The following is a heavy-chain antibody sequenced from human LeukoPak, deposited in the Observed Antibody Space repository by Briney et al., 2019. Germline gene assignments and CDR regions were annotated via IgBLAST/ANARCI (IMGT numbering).Heavy chain of an antibody. J-gene: IGHJ6*02. CDR1: GYTLTELS. V-gene: IGHV1-24*01. CDR3: AFNSGSSWPYYYYGMDV. Sequence: ASVKVSCKVSGYTLTELSMHWVRQAPGKGLEWMGGFDPEDGETIYAQKFQGRVTMTEDTSTDTAYMELSSLRSEDTAVYYCAFNSGSSWPYYYYGMDVWGQGTTVTVSS. CDR2: FDPEDGET. D-gene: IGHD6-13*01.